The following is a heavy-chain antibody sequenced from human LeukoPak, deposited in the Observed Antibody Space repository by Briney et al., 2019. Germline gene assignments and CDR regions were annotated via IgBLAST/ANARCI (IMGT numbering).Heavy chain of an antibody. CDR3: ARGGSYYGSGSSGPIDY. J-gene: IGHJ4*02. CDR2: IYHSGST. D-gene: IGHD3-10*01. V-gene: IGHV4-30-2*01. CDR1: GGSISSGGYS. Sequence: SETLSLTCAVSGGSISSGGYSWSWIRQPPGKGLEWVGYIYHSGSTYYNPSLKSRVTISVDRSKTQFSLTLSSVTAADTALYYCARGGSYYGSGSSGPIDYWGQATVVTVSS.